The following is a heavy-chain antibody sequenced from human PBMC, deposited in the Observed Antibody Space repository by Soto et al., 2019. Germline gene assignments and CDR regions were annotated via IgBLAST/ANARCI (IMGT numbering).Heavy chain of an antibody. Sequence: QEHLQQWGAGLLKPTETLSLTCAVYGGSFSGHFWSWIRQSPGKGLEWIGEINKGGRTNCNPSLKRRVTMSLDTSNHQFSLNLTSVTAADTAIYYCARSQMLFRWFGPLGQGTPVTVSS. CDR1: GGSFSGHF. D-gene: IGHD3-10*02. V-gene: IGHV4-34*01. J-gene: IGHJ5*02. CDR3: ARSQMLFRWFGP. CDR2: INKGGRT.